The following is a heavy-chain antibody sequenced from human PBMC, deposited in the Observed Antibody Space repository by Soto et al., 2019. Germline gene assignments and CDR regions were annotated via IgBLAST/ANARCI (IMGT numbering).Heavy chain of an antibody. CDR2: IYSGGST. D-gene: IGHD3-10*01. J-gene: IGHJ6*02. CDR3: ARYFTYGSVSYLYYYGMDV. CDR1: GFTVSSNY. Sequence: EVQLVESGGGLVQPGGSLRLSCAASGFTVSSNYMSWVRQAPGKGLEWVSVIYSGGSTYYADSVKGRFTISRDNSKNTLYLQMNSLRAEDTAVYYCARYFTYGSVSYLYYYGMDVWGQGTTVTVSS. V-gene: IGHV3-66*01.